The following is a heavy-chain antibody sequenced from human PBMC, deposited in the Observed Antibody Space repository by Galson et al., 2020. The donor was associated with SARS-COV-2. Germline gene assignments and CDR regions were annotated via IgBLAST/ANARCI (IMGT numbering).Heavy chain of an antibody. CDR3: AREENVFLVVTATRMCYVDY. CDR2: INSSGSP. V-gene: IGHV4-34*01. D-gene: IGHD2-21*02. CDR1: AGSFSGYY. J-gene: IGHJ4*02. Sequence: SETLSLTCAVYAGSFSGYYWSWIRQPPGKGLEWIGEINSSGSPNSNTPPKSQVPNSVDTSKNHFSLKLSSVTAADTAVYYCAREENVFLVVTATRMCYVDYWGRGTLATVSS.